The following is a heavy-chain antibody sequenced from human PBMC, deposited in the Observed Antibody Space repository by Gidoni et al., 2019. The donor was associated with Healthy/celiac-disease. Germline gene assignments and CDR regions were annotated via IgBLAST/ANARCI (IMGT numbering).Heavy chain of an antibody. V-gene: IGHV3-33*01. Sequence: QVQLVESGGGVVRPGRSLRLSLAASGFTFSCYGMQWVRQAPGTGMEWVAVIWYDGSNKYYAESVKGRFTISRDNSKNTLYLQMNSLRAEDTAVYYCARLGGAGYSSGWYSDYWGQGTLVTVSA. J-gene: IGHJ4*02. D-gene: IGHD6-19*01. CDR1: GFTFSCYG. CDR2: IWYDGSNK. CDR3: ARLGGAGYSSGWYSDY.